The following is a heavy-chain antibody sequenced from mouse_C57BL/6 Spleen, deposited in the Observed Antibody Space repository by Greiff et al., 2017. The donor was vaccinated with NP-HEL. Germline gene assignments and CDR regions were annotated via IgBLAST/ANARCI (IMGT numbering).Heavy chain of an antibody. J-gene: IGHJ3*01. Sequence: EVQLQQSGPGMVKPSQSLSLTCTVTGYSITSGYDWHWIRHFPGNKLEWMGYISYSGSTNYNPSLKSRISITHDTSKNHFFLKLNSVTTEDTATYYCARGGDYLDFFAYWGQGTLVTVSA. D-gene: IGHD2-4*01. CDR1: GYSITSGYD. CDR3: ARGGDYLDFFAY. V-gene: IGHV3-1*01. CDR2: ISYSGST.